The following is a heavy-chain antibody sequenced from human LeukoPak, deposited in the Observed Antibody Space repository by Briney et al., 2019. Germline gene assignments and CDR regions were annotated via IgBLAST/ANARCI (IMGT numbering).Heavy chain of an antibody. Sequence: GGSPRLSCAASGFTFRNYGMHWVRQAPGKGLEWVAVISYDGNKRFYEDSVKGRFIISRENSRNTLYLQLNSLRGGDTAVYFCAREVAKRGTVTFDYWGRGTLVTVSS. CDR3: AREVAKRGTVTFDY. V-gene: IGHV3-30*03. CDR2: ISYDGNKR. J-gene: IGHJ4*02. CDR1: GFTFRNYG. D-gene: IGHD4-17*01.